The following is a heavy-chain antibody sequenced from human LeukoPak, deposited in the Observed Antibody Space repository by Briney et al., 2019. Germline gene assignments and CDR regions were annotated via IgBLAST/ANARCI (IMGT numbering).Heavy chain of an antibody. J-gene: IGHJ6*03. Sequence: ASVKVSCKVSGYTLTELSMHWVRQAPGKGREWMGGFDPEDGETIYAQKFQGRVTMTEDTSTDTAHIELSSLRSEDTAVYYCASEFGVVSVCGYYYYMDVWGKGTTVTVSS. CDR3: ASEFGVVSVCGYYYYMDV. CDR1: GYTLTELS. CDR2: FDPEDGET. D-gene: IGHD3-3*01. V-gene: IGHV1-24*01.